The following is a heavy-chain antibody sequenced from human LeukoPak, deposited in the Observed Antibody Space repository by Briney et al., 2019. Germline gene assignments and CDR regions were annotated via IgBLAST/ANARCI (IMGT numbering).Heavy chain of an antibody. CDR3: ARGLDYYGSGTYYRGDYFDY. Sequence: SETLSLTCAVYGGSFSGYYWSWIRQPPGKGLEWIGEINHSGSTNYNPSLKSRVTISVDTSKNQFSLKLSSVTAADTAVYYCARGLDYYGSGTYYRGDYFDYWGQGTLVTVSS. D-gene: IGHD3-10*01. CDR1: GGSFSGYY. CDR2: INHSGST. V-gene: IGHV4-34*01. J-gene: IGHJ4*02.